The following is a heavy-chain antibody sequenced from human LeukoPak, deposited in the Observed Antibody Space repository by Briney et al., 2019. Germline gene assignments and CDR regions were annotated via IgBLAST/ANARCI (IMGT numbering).Heavy chain of an antibody. D-gene: IGHD3-10*01. J-gene: IGHJ3*02. CDR3: ARTGYHYGSSSHFAFDI. Sequence: GEPLEISCQASGYSFTTYWIGWVRQTPGKGLEWMGIIYPSDSDTRYSPSFQGQVAISSDRSVTTVYLQWSNLRASDTAMYYCARTGYHYGSSSHFAFDIWGQGTMVTVSS. V-gene: IGHV5-51*01. CDR2: IYPSDSDT. CDR1: GYSFTTYW.